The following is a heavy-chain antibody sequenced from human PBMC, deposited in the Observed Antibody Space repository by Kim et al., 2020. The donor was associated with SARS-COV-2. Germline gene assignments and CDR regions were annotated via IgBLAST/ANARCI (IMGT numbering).Heavy chain of an antibody. V-gene: IGHV3-23*03. J-gene: IGHJ4*02. Sequence: GGSLRLSCAASGITFSSYAMSWVRQAPGKGLEWVSVIYSGGGRSTDYADSVKGRFTISRDDSKNTLYLQMNSLRAEDTAVYYCAKVSGNGYSYGYLANWGQGALVTVSS. D-gene: IGHD5-18*01. CDR3: AKVSGNGYSYGYLAN. CDR2: IYSGGGRST. CDR1: GITFSSYA.